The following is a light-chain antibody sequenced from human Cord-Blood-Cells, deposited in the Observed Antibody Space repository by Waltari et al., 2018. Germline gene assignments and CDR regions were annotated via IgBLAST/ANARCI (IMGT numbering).Light chain of an antibody. CDR2: AAS. CDR3: QQSYSTPFT. V-gene: IGKV1-39*01. CDR1: QSISSY. J-gene: IGKJ3*01. Sequence: DIQMTQSPSSLSASVGDRVTITCRASQSISSYLNWYQQKPGKALKLLIYAASSLQSGVPSRFSGSGSGTEFTLTISSLQPEDFETYYCQQSYSTPFTFGPGTKVDIK.